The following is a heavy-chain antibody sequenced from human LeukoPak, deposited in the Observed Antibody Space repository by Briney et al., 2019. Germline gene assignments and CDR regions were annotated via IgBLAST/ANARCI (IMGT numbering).Heavy chain of an antibody. V-gene: IGHV4-39*01. CDR2: IYYSGNT. CDR1: GGSISSSSYY. D-gene: IGHD3-10*01. CDR3: ASTKDNYYGSGSYPFDY. Sequence: SETLSLTCTVSGGSISSSSYYWGWIRQPPGKGLEWIGSIYYSGNTYYNPPLKSRVTISVDTSKNQFSLKLSSVTAADTAVYYCASTKDNYYGSGSYPFDYWGQGTLVTVSS. J-gene: IGHJ4*02.